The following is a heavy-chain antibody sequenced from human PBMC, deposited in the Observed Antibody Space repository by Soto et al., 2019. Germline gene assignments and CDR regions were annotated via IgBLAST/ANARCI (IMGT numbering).Heavy chain of an antibody. CDR1: GYTFTNYD. V-gene: IGHV1-8*01. J-gene: IGHJ4*02. Sequence: QVQLVQSGAEVKKPGASVKVSCKASGYTFTNYDINWVRQTTGQGLEWMGWMNPNSGDTGYAQKFRDRVTMTRNTAISTAYMELSSLTFEDTAIYSCARAPRNWGFDFWGRGTLVTVSS. CDR3: ARAPRNWGFDF. D-gene: IGHD7-27*01. CDR2: MNPNSGDT.